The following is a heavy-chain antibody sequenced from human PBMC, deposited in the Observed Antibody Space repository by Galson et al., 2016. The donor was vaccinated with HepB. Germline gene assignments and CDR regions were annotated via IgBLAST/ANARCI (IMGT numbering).Heavy chain of an antibody. Sequence: SLRLSCAASRFTFSTSWMVWVRQATGKTPEWVASINEDGSDKYYVDTVKGRFAISRDNARNSLFLQMNSLTTEDTAVYYCARYYDIWREAGAFDRWGQGRTVTVSS. CDR1: RFTFSTSW. CDR2: INEDGSDK. V-gene: IGHV3-7*04. CDR3: ARYYDIWREAGAFDR. D-gene: IGHD3-3*01. J-gene: IGHJ3*02.